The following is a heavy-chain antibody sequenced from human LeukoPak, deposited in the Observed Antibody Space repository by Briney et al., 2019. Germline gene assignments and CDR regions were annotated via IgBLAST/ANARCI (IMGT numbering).Heavy chain of an antibody. Sequence: SETLSLTCTVSGCSISSYYWSWIRQPPGKGLEWIGYIYYSGSTNYNPSLKSRVTISVDTSKNQFSLKLSSVTAADTAVYYCARGLGGNYYDSSGFDYWGQGTLVTVSS. CDR2: IYYSGST. D-gene: IGHD3-22*01. V-gene: IGHV4-59*01. CDR1: GCSISSYY. CDR3: ARGLGGNYYDSSGFDY. J-gene: IGHJ4*02.